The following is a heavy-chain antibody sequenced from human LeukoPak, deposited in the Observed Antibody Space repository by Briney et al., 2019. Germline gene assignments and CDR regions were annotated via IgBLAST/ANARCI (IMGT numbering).Heavy chain of an antibody. CDR2: ISSSSSYI. J-gene: IGHJ4*02. CDR3: ARVYSGYDSPAY. D-gene: IGHD5-12*01. V-gene: IGHV3-21*01. CDR1: GFTFRSYN. Sequence: GSLRLSCAASGFTFRSYNMNWVRQAPGEGLEWVSSISSSSSYIYYADSVKGRFTISRDNAKNSLYLQMNSLRAEDTAVYYCARVYSGYDSPAYWGQGTLVTVSS.